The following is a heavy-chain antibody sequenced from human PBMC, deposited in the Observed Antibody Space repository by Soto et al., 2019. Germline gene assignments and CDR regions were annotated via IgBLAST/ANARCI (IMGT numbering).Heavy chain of an antibody. V-gene: IGHV3-21*02. CDR3: ARDRRPGGGGGWFHP. J-gene: IGHJ5*02. Sequence: EVQLMESGGGLVEPGGSLRLSCTASGFTFTSYNMNWVRQAPGKGLEWVSSITSSGSYFYYADSVRGRFTISRDNAQNLLLLQMNNLRVEDTAVYYCARDRRPGGGGGWFHPWGQGSLVTVSS. CDR2: ITSSGSYF. D-gene: IGHD3-16*01. CDR1: GFTFTSYN.